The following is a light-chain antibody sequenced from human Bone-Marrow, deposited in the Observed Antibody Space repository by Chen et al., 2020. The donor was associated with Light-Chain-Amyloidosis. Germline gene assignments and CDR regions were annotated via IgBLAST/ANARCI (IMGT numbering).Light chain of an antibody. J-gene: IGKJ4*01. Sequence: EIVLTQSPATLSLSPGERATLSCRASQSVSSYLAWYQQKPGQAPRLLIYDASNRATGIPARFSGSGPGTDFTLTISSREPEDFAVYYCQQRSNWLTFGGGTKVEIK. CDR2: DAS. V-gene: IGKV3D-11*02. CDR3: QQRSNWLT. CDR1: QSVSSY.